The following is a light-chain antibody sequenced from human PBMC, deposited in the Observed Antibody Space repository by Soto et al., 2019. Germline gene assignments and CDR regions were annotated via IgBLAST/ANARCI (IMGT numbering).Light chain of an antibody. CDR2: EVS. J-gene: IGLJ2*01. CDR1: SSDIGNYDF. V-gene: IGLV2-14*01. Sequence: QSALTQPASVSGSPGQSITISCTGTSSDIGNYDFVSWYQQVPGTAPKAMIYEVSSRPSGVSNRFSGSKSSNTASLTISGLQAEDEAYYYCSSYTTSTSLILFGGGTKLTVL. CDR3: SSYTTSTSLIL.